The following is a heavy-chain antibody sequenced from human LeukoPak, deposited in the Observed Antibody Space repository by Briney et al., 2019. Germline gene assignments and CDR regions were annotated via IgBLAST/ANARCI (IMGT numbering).Heavy chain of an antibody. CDR3: ARAYQRLGGLSFPDQ. J-gene: IGHJ5*02. Sequence: ASVKVSCKASGGTFSSYAISWVRQAPGQGLEWMGWINPNTGNPTYAQGFTGRFVFSLDTSVSTAYLQISSLKAEDTAVYYCARAYQRLGGLSFPDQWGQGTLVTVSS. D-gene: IGHD3-16*02. CDR1: GGTFSSYA. V-gene: IGHV7-4-1*02. CDR2: INPNTGNP.